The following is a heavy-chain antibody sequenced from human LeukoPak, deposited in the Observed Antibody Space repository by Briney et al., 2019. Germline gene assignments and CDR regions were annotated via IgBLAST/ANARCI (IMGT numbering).Heavy chain of an antibody. V-gene: IGHV4-4*07. CDR3: ARELPQMSLNWFDP. Sequence: SETLSLTCAVYGGSFSGNYWTWIRQPAGKALEWIGRIYSGGTTTYNPSLESRVTISVDTSKNQFSLKLSSVTAADTAVYYCARELPQMSLNWFDPWGQGTLVTVSS. CDR2: IYSGGTT. J-gene: IGHJ5*02. D-gene: IGHD3-16*02. CDR1: GGSFSGNY.